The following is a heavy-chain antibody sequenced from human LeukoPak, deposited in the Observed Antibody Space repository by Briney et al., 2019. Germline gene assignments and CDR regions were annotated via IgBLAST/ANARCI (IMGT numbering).Heavy chain of an antibody. CDR3: ARDRWELHAFDI. J-gene: IGHJ3*02. D-gene: IGHD1-26*01. CDR1: GGSISSYY. CDR2: IYYSGST. V-gene: IGHV4-59*01. Sequence: PSETLSFTCTVSGGSISSYYWSWIRQPPGKGLEWIGYIYYSGSTNYNPSLKSRVTISVDTSKNQFSLKLSSVTAADTAVYYCARDRWELHAFDIWGQGTMVTVSS.